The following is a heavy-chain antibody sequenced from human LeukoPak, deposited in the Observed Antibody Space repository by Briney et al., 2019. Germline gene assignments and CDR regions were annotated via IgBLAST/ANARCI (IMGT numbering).Heavy chain of an antibody. V-gene: IGHV3-48*03. CDR1: GFTFNSYE. CDR2: INSGGSAI. D-gene: IGHD1-26*01. J-gene: IGHJ4*02. Sequence: GGSLRLSCAASGFTFNSYEMNWVRQAPGKGLEWVSYINSGGSAIYYADSVEGRFTISRDNAKTSLYLQMNSLRADDTAVYYCARGGSYVHYWGQGTLVTVSS. CDR3: ARGGSYVHY.